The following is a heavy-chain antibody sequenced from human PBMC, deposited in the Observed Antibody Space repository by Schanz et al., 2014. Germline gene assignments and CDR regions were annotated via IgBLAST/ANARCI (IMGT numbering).Heavy chain of an antibody. CDR3: ARSTLNWEAFDI. V-gene: IGHV3-11*01. J-gene: IGHJ3*02. CDR1: GFIFNDYY. Sequence: QVQLVESGGGLVKPGGSLRLSCAASGFIFNDYYMNWIRQAPGKGLEWLSYISRDGTTSYYADSVKGRFTISRDNAKNSLYLEMTSLRGEDTAVYYCARSTLNWEAFDIWGQGTVVTVSS. CDR2: ISRDGTTS. D-gene: IGHD7-27*01.